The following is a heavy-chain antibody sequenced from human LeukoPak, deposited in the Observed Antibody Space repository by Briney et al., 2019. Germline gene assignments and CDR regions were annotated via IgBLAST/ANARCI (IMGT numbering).Heavy chain of an antibody. Sequence: GGSLRLSCAASGFTFSTYGMHWVRQAPGKGLEWVAVIWYDGSNIYYADSVKGRFTISRDNSKNSLYLQMNSLRAEDTAVYYCARGAYGGNSQVDYWGQGTLVTVSS. CDR3: ARGAYGGNSQVDY. J-gene: IGHJ4*02. V-gene: IGHV3-33*01. CDR2: IWYDGSNI. D-gene: IGHD4-17*01. CDR1: GFTFSTYG.